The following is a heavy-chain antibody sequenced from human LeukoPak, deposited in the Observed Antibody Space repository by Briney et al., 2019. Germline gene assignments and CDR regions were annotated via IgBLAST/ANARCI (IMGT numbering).Heavy chain of an antibody. CDR1: GGSFSGYY. J-gene: IGHJ6*02. Sequence: KPSETLSLTCAVYGGSFSGYYWSGILQPPGKGLEWIGEIKHSGSTNYNPSLKSRVTISVDTSKNQFSLKLGSVTAADTAVYYCARHPLWFGDFRMDVWVQGTTVTVSS. CDR2: IKHSGST. D-gene: IGHD3-10*01. V-gene: IGHV4-34*01. CDR3: ARHPLWFGDFRMDV.